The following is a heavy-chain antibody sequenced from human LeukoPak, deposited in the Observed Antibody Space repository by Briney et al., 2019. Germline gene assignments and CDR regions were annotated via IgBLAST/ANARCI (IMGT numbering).Heavy chain of an antibody. J-gene: IGHJ4*02. CDR2: ISAYNGNT. CDR3: ARADREYCSGGSCYSAYYFDY. CDR1: GYTFTSYG. D-gene: IGHD2-15*01. Sequence: ASVKVSCKASGYTFTSYGISWVRQAPGQGLEWMGWISAYNGNTNYAQKLQGRVTMTTDTSTSTAYMELRSLRSDDTAVYYCARADREYCSGGSCYSAYYFDYRGQGTLVTVSS. V-gene: IGHV1-18*01.